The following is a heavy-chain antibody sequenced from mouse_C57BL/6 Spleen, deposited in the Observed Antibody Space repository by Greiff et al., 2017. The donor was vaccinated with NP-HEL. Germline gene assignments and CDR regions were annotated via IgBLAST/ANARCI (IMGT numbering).Heavy chain of an antibody. D-gene: IGHD2-5*01. J-gene: IGHJ2*01. CDR1: GYTFTSYW. CDR3: ARCRAYYSKDYYFDY. Sequence: VQLQQPGAELVKPGASVKMSCKASGYTFTSYWITWVKQRPGQGLEWIGDIYPGSGSTNYNEKFKSKATLTVDTSSSTAYMQLSSLTSEDSAVYYCARCRAYYSKDYYFDYWGQGTTLTVSS. V-gene: IGHV1-55*01. CDR2: IYPGSGST.